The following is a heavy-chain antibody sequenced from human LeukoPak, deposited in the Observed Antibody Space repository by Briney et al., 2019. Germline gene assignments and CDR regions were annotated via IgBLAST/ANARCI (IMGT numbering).Heavy chain of an antibody. V-gene: IGHV5-51*01. CDR1: GYSFTSYW. Sequence: GEALQISCKGSGYSFTSYWIGWVRQMPGKGLEWMGIIYPGDSDTRYSPSFQGQATISADKSISTAYLQWSSLKASDTAMYYCARRGRNLQSNYPTNGNAVGYYMDVWGKGTTVTVSS. D-gene: IGHD4-11*01. CDR2: IYPGDSDT. J-gene: IGHJ6*03. CDR3: ARRGRNLQSNYPTNGNAVGYYMDV.